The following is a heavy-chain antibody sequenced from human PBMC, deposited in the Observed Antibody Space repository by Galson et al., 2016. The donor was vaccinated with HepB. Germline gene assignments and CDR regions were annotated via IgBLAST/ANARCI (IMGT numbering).Heavy chain of an antibody. CDR2: ISYDGRDK. D-gene: IGHD4-17*01. CDR3: ARDPYGDNDAFDI. V-gene: IGHV3-30-3*01. Sequence: MHWVRQAPGKGLDWVAAISYDGRDKYYADSVKGRFTISRDNSRNMVYLEMNSLRPEDTAVYYCARDPYGDNDAFDIWGQGTMVSVSS. J-gene: IGHJ3*02.